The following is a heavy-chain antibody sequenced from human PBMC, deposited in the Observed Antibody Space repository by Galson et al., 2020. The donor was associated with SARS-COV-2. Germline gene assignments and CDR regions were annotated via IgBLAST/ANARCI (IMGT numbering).Heavy chain of an antibody. CDR1: GFTFSDYY. D-gene: IGHD3-10*01. J-gene: IGHJ5*02. CDR3: ARDKPPVRYFYGSGVVDL. Sequence: GSLRLSCAASGFTFSDYYMAWIRHSPGKGLEWVSYISDTGNTLYYADSVKGRFTISRDNAKNSLYLQMSSLRAEDTAVYFCARDKPPVRYFYGSGVVDLWGQGTLVTVSS. CDR2: ISDTGNTL. V-gene: IGHV3-11*04.